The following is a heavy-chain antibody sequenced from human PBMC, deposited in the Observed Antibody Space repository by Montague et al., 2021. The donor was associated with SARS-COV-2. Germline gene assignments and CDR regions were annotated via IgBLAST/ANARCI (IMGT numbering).Heavy chain of an antibody. CDR1: GFSLSTSGMC. D-gene: IGHD6-13*01. CDR2: IDWDDDK. V-gene: IGHV2-70*11. J-gene: IGHJ5*02. Sequence: VKPTQTLTLTCTFSGFSLSTSGMCVSWICQPPGKALEWLARIDWDDDKYYSTSLKTRLTISKDTSKNQVVLTMTNMDLVDTATYYCARILVAAAGSPFDPWGQGTLVTVSS. CDR3: ARILVAAAGSPFDP.